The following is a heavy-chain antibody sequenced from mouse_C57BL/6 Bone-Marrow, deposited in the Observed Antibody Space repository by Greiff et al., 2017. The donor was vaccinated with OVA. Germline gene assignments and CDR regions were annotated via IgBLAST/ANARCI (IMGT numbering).Heavy chain of an antibody. CDR1: GFTFSDYY. Sequence: EVKLMESGGGLVQPGGSLKLSCAASGFTFSDYYMYWVRQTPEKRLEWVAYISNGGGSTYYPDTVKGRFTISRDNAKNTLYLQMSRLKSEDTAMYYCAREGLRRRFYAMDYWGQGTSVTVSS. D-gene: IGHD2-4*01. J-gene: IGHJ4*01. CDR3: AREGLRRRFYAMDY. CDR2: ISNGGGST. V-gene: IGHV5-12*01.